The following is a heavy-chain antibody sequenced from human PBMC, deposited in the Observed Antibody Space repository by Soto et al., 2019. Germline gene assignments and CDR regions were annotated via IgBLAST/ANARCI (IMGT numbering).Heavy chain of an antibody. Sequence: ASVKVSCKASGGTFSSYAISWVRQAPGQGLEWMGGIIPIFGTANYAQKFQGRVTITADESTSTAYMELSSLRSEDTAVYYCARGAGDFWTLYYFDYWGQGTLVTVSS. D-gene: IGHD3-3*01. CDR1: GGTFSSYA. CDR2: IIPIFGTA. J-gene: IGHJ4*02. V-gene: IGHV1-69*13. CDR3: ARGAGDFWTLYYFDY.